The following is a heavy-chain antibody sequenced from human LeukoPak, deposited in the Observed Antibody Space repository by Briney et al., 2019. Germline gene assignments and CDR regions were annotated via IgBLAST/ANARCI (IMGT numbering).Heavy chain of an antibody. CDR2: FSVSGGST. V-gene: IGHV3-23*01. CDR1: GFTFSSYW. Sequence: PGGSLRLSCAASGFTFSSYWMYWVRQAPGKGLEWVSAFSVSGGSTYYADSVKGRFTISRDNSKNTLYLQMNSLRAEDTAVYYCAKVGYYGDYDPFDYWGQGTLVTVSS. J-gene: IGHJ4*02. CDR3: AKVGYYGDYDPFDY. D-gene: IGHD4-17*01.